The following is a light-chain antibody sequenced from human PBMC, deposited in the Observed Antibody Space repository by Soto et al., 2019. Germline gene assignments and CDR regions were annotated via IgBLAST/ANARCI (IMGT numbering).Light chain of an antibody. CDR3: QQYNKWAAYT. CDR2: GAS. Sequence: EIVMTQSPATLSVSPGERATLSCRASQSVSSNLAWYQQKPGQAPRLLIYGASTRATGIPARFSGSGSGTEFTLTIGSRQSEDFAVYYCQQYNKWAAYTFGQGTKLQIK. V-gene: IGKV3-15*01. CDR1: QSVSSN. J-gene: IGKJ2*01.